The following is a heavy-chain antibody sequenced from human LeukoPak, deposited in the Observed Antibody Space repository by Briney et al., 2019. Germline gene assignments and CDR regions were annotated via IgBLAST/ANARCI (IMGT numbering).Heavy chain of an antibody. J-gene: IGHJ4*02. Sequence: SETLSLTCTVSGGSVNSGGYYWSWIRQPPGKGLEWIGEINHSGSTNYNPSLKSRVTISVDTSKNQFSLKLSSVTAADTAVYYCASRRPGIAVAGSDDYWGQGTLVTVSS. CDR3: ASRRPGIAVAGSDDY. D-gene: IGHD6-19*01. CDR2: INHSGST. CDR1: GGSVNSGGYY. V-gene: IGHV4-34*01.